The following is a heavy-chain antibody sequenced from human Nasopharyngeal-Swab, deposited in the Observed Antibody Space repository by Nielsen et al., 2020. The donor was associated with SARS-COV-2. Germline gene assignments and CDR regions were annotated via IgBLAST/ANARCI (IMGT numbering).Heavy chain of an antibody. V-gene: IGHV4-61*08. D-gene: IGHD6-19*01. Sequence: GSLRLSCAVSGGSISSGGYSWSWIRQPPGKGLEWIGYIYYSGSTNYNPSLKSRVTISVDTSKNQFSLKLSSVTAADTAVYYCARGAPSIAVSYWGQGTLVTVSS. J-gene: IGHJ4*02. CDR2: IYYSGST. CDR1: GGSISSGGYS. CDR3: ARGAPSIAVSY.